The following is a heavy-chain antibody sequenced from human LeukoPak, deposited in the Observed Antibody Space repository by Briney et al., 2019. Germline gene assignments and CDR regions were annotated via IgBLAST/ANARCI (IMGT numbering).Heavy chain of an antibody. CDR1: GASVGSAGYY. Sequence: EASETLSLTRTVSGASVGSAGYYWSWIRQPPGGGLEWIGYIYYISNTNYNPSLKSRVTMSVDPSKNQFSLKLNSVTAADTAVYYCARTQSQSGSYRYYFGYWGQGTLVTVSS. CDR2: IYYISNT. CDR3: ARTQSQSGSYRYYFGY. J-gene: IGHJ4*02. D-gene: IGHD1-26*01. V-gene: IGHV4-61*08.